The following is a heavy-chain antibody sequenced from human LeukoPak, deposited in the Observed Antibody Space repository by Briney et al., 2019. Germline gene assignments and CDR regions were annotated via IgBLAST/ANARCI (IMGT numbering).Heavy chain of an antibody. CDR2: IIPNFGTA. V-gene: IGHV1-69*01. CDR3: AREGGSSSLSGGYYYMDV. CDR1: GGTFSSYA. Sequence: SVKVSCKASGGTFSSYAISWVRQAPGQGLEWMGGIIPNFGTANYAQKFQGRVTITADESTSTAYMELSSLRSEDTAVYYCAREGGSSSLSGGYYYMDVWGKGTTVTVSS. J-gene: IGHJ6*03. D-gene: IGHD6-6*01.